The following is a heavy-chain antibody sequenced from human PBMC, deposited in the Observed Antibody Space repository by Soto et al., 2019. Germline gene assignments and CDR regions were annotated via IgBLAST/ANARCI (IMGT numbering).Heavy chain of an antibody. CDR2: MKHDGSEK. CDR3: ARGGWVYFDSGGYWWFDY. Sequence: QLVESGGGLVQPGGSLRLSSAASGFTFSSSWTTWVRQAPGKGLEWVANMKHDGSEKYYLDSVKGRFSISRDNAKDSLYLQMNSLRVEDTAVYYCARGGWVYFDSGGYWWFDYWGQGTLVTVTS. D-gene: IGHD3-22*01. J-gene: IGHJ4*02. CDR1: GFTFSSSW. V-gene: IGHV3-7*03.